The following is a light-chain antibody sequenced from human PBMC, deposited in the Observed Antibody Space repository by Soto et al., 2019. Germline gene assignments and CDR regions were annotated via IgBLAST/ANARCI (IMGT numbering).Light chain of an antibody. V-gene: IGKV1-5*03. CDR2: KAS. J-gene: IGKJ1*01. CDR1: QSISSW. Sequence: DIQMPQSPSTLSASVGDRVTITCRASQSISSWLAWYQQKPGKAPKLLIYKASSLESGVPSRFSGSGSGTEFTLTISSLQTHDFATFYCQQYATFGQGTNLDI. CDR3: QQYAT.